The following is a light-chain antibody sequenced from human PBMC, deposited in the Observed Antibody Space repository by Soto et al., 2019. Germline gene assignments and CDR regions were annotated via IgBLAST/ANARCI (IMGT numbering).Light chain of an antibody. V-gene: IGKV3-11*01. CDR2: DAS. CDR1: QTISSW. Sequence: TQSPSTLSGSVGDRVTITCRASQTISSWLAWYQQKPGQAPSLLIYDASKRAAGIPARFSGSGSGTDFTLTISNLESEDFALYFCQQRGTWPPITFGGGTRVEIK. J-gene: IGKJ4*01. CDR3: QQRGTWPPIT.